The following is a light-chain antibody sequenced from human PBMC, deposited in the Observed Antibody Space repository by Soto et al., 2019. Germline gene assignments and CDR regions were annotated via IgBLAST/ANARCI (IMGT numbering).Light chain of an antibody. CDR1: QSITIW. Sequence: DIQMTQSPSTLSASVGDRVTITCRANQSITIWLAWYQQKPGKAPKLLIFDASSLESGVPSRFSGSGSGTEFTLTISSLQPDDFPTYYCQHYNSYSWTFGQGTKVEIK. J-gene: IGKJ1*01. CDR3: QHYNSYSWT. V-gene: IGKV1-5*01. CDR2: DAS.